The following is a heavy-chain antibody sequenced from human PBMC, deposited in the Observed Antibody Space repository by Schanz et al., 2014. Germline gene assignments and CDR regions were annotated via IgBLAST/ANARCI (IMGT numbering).Heavy chain of an antibody. Sequence: QVQLEQSGAEVKKPGSSVKVSCKASGGTFSSFGINWVRQAPGQGLEWMGWISAYNGNTNYAQKFQGWVTMTRDTSTSTVYMELSSLTSEDTAVHYCARGRGFYDYWGQGTLVTVSS. CDR2: ISAYNGNT. CDR1: GGTFSSFG. D-gene: IGHD3-10*01. V-gene: IGHV1-18*01. J-gene: IGHJ4*02. CDR3: ARGRGFYDY.